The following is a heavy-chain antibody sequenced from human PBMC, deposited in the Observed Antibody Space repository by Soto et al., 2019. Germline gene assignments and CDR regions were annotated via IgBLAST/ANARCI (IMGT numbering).Heavy chain of an antibody. CDR1: GFTFSSYA. Sequence: PGGSLRLSCAASGFTFSSYAMSWVRQAPGKGLEWVSAISGSGGSTYYADSVKGRFTISRDNSKNTLYLQMNSLRAEDTAVYYCAKVYTRGTYYYDSSGYWGQGTLVTVSS. CDR2: ISGSGGST. J-gene: IGHJ4*02. D-gene: IGHD3-22*01. CDR3: AKVYTRGTYYYDSSGY. V-gene: IGHV3-23*01.